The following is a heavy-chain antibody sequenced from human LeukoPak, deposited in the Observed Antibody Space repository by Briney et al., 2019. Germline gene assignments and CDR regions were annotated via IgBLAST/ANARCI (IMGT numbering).Heavy chain of an antibody. CDR2: INPNTGVT. J-gene: IGHJ6*02. V-gene: IGHV1-2*02. CDR1: GYTFTGYY. CDR3: ARDRTTVTTGYYGMDV. Sequence: ASVKVSCKASGYTFTGYYMHWVRQAPGQGLEWMGWINPNTGVTNYAQKFQGRVTLTRDASIITAYMELTRLRSDDTAMYYCARDRTTVTTGYYGMDVWGQGTTLTVSS. D-gene: IGHD4-17*01.